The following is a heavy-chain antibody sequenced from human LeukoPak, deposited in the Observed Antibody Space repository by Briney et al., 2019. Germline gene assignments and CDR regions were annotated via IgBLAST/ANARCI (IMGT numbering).Heavy chain of an antibody. J-gene: IGHJ4*02. CDR1: GFTFSTYA. D-gene: IGHD1/OR15-1a*01. CDR2: ISDTGGNT. V-gene: IGHV3-23*01. Sequence: GGSLRLSCAASGFTFSTYAMSWVRQTPERGLEWVSAISDTGGNTFYAESVKGRFTISRDNSKNTLYLQMNSLRAEDTAIYYCAKGRTNYYWGQGTLGTVSS. CDR3: AKGRTNYY.